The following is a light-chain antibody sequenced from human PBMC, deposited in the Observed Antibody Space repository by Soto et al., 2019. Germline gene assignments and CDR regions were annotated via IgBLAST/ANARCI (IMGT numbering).Light chain of an antibody. Sequence: NFMLIQPHSVSESPGKTVTISCTRSSGSIARNYVQWYQQRPDSAPTTVIYEDNQRPSGVPDRFSGSKSGTSASLAIRGLRSEDEADYYCAAWDDSLSGVVFGGGTKLIVL. CDR2: EDN. CDR3: AAWDDSLSGVV. V-gene: IGLV6-57*04. CDR1: SGSIARNY. J-gene: IGLJ2*01.